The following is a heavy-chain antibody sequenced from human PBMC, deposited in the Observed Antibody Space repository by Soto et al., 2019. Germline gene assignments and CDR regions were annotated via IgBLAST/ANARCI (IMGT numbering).Heavy chain of an antibody. CDR2: INAGNGNT. Sequence: ASVKVSCKASGYTFTSYAMHWVRQAPGERLEWMGWINAGNGNTKYSQKFQGRVTITRDTSASTAYMELSSLRSEDTAVYYCARDPILYFIAVAGTPFDFWGKGTLVTVST. CDR1: GYTFTSYA. V-gene: IGHV1-3*01. CDR3: ARDPILYFIAVAGTPFDF. J-gene: IGHJ4*02. D-gene: IGHD6-19*01.